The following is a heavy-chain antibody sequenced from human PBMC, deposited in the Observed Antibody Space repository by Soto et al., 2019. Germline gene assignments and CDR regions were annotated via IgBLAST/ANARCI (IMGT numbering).Heavy chain of an antibody. CDR2: IKSKTSGETR. J-gene: IGHJ4*02. Sequence: EVQLVESGGGLVKAGESLRLSCVVSGFPFTSAWLHWVRQAPGKGLEWVARIKSKTSGETRDYAAPVKGRFTISRDDSKNTVWLQMNSLKSEDSAVYYCAADYSGGTYPIDYCGQGRLVTVSS. CDR3: AADYSGGTYPIDY. CDR1: GFPFTSAW. D-gene: IGHD1-26*01. V-gene: IGHV3-15*07.